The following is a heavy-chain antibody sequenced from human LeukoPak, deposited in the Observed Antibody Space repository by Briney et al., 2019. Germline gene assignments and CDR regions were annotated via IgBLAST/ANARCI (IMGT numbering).Heavy chain of an antibody. J-gene: IGHJ4*02. CDR1: GGSISTISYF. D-gene: IGHD5-24*01. V-gene: IGHV4-61*02. CDR3: ARHRSKWLQSPFDY. CDR2: IYPSGST. Sequence: KASETLSLTCTVSGGSISTISYFWTWIRQPAGKGLEWIGRIYPSGSTNYNPSLKSRVTISLDTSKNQFSLKLNSVTAADTAVYYCARHRSKWLQSPFDYWGQGTLVTVSS.